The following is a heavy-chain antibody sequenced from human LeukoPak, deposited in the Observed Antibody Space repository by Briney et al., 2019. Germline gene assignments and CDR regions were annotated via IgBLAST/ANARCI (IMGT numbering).Heavy chain of an antibody. V-gene: IGHV1-46*01. D-gene: IGHD2-15*01. CDR1: GYTSTSYY. CDR2: INPSGGST. Sequence: ASVKVSCKASGYTSTSYYMHWVRQAPGQGLEWMGIINPSGGSTSYAQKFQGRVTMTRDTSTSTVYMELSSLRSEDTAVYYCARDRLDQDCSGGSCYDWFDPWGQGTLVTVSS. J-gene: IGHJ5*02. CDR3: ARDRLDQDCSGGSCYDWFDP.